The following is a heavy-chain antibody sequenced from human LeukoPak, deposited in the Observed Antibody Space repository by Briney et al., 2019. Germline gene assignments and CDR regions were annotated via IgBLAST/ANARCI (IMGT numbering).Heavy chain of an antibody. J-gene: IGHJ5*02. CDR3: VREIDCSGSTCYGWFDP. D-gene: IGHD2-15*01. Sequence: GRSLRLSCAASGFTFSTYGMHWVRQAPGKGLEWVAVISNDGRNKYYADSVQGRFTISRENSKNTLYLQMNSPKADDTALYYCVREIDCSGSTCYGWFDPWGQGTLVTVSS. CDR2: ISNDGRNK. CDR1: GFTFSTYG. V-gene: IGHV3-30*03.